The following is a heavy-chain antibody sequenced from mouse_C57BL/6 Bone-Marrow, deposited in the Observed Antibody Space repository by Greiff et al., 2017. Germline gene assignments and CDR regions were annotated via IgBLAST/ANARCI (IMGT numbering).Heavy chain of an antibody. CDR3: AFYYLLFFGV. CDR1: GYTFTSYG. Sequence: QVQLQQPGAELARPGASVKLSCKASGYTFTSYGISWVKQRPGQGLEWIGEIYPRSGNTYYNEKFKGKATLTADKSSSTAYMELRSLTSEDSAVYFCAFYYLLFFGVWGTGTTVTVSS. D-gene: IGHD1-1*01. J-gene: IGHJ1*03. V-gene: IGHV1-81*01. CDR2: IYPRSGNT.